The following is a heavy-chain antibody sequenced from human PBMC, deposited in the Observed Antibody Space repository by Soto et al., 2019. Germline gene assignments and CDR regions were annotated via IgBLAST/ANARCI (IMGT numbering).Heavy chain of an antibody. CDR1: GYTFIYYD. Sequence: ASVKVSSKASGYTFIYYDMLWVRPAPEQGFEWMGRISPKSGGTNYAQKFQGRVSMTWDTSLKTAYMELSSLMSADSALYFWARESSNIYDRHFRLEPWVQGTLVTFSS. CDR2: ISPKSGGT. D-gene: IGHD3-16*01. CDR3: ARESSNIYDRHFRLEP. J-gene: IGHJ5*02. V-gene: IGHV1-2*02.